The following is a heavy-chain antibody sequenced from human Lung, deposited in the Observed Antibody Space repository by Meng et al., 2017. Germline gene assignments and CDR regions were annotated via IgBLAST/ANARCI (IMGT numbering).Heavy chain of an antibody. CDR2: ISSTGHST. CDR3: AKEAAMAS. J-gene: IGHJ5*02. Sequence: VNQLDSVGGFVQLVGSLRLSCSASDLTLSPFSMTWVVQDPGKGLGWVSTISSTGHSTFSPDSVTGRVIVSRDNSKNTLYLQMNSLRAEDTAIYYCAKEAAMASWGQGTLVTASS. D-gene: IGHD5-18*01. V-gene: IGHV3-23*01. CDR1: DLTLSPFS.